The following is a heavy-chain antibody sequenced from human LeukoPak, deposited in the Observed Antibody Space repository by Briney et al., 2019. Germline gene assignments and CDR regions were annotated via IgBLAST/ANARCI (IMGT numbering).Heavy chain of an antibody. CDR3: ATDGGYAADY. CDR1: GFTFSSSW. J-gene: IGHJ4*02. V-gene: IGHV3-74*01. CDR2: IRTDGSST. D-gene: IGHD2-2*01. Sequence: PGGSLRLSCAAYGFTFSSSWMHWVHQAPGKGLVWVSHIRTDGSSTTYADSVRGRFTISRDNAGNTVYLQMNGLRAEDTAVYYCATDGGYAADYWGQGVLVTVSS.